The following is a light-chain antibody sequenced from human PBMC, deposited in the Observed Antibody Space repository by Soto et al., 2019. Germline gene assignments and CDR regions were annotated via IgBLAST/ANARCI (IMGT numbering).Light chain of an antibody. J-gene: IGLJ2*01. CDR3: QAWDSSTHVV. Sequence: SYELSQPPSVSVSPGQTASITCSGDKLGSKYACWYQQKPGQSPVLVMYQDTKRPAGIPERFSGSNSGNTATLTISGTQAMDEADYYCQAWDSSTHVVFGRGTKLPS. CDR1: KLGSKY. CDR2: QDT. V-gene: IGLV3-1*01.